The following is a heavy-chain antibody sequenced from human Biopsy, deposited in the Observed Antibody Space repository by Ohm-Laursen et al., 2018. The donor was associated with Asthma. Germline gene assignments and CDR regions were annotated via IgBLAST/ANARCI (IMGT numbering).Heavy chain of an antibody. D-gene: IGHD6-19*01. V-gene: IGHV1-69*13. J-gene: IGHJ6*02. Sequence: VKIPCKAPGGTFSNFAISWVRQAPGQGLEWLGGIMTVFGTTNYAQKFQGRVTITADESTSTAYMEVTSLRSEDTAIYYCARCQVGYSSGWSLLLKKIYYSGMDVWGQGTAVTVSS. CDR1: GGTFSNFA. CDR2: IMTVFGTT. CDR3: ARCQVGYSSGWSLLLKKIYYSGMDV.